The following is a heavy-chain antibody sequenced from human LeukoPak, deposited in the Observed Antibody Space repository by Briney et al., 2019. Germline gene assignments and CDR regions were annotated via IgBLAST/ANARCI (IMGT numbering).Heavy chain of an antibody. CDR3: ARVTGMVDHLLYDCLHI. J-gene: IGHJ3*02. CDR1: GGTFISYA. D-gene: IGHD3-16*01. CDR2: IIPIVGTA. Sequence: SVTLSWKASGGTFISYAISWVRQAPGGGREWVGGIIPIVGTANYTQKFQGRVTITADESPSTVYLELRSLRSEDTAVYYCARVTGMVDHLLYDCLHIWGQGTMVTVSS. V-gene: IGHV1-69*01.